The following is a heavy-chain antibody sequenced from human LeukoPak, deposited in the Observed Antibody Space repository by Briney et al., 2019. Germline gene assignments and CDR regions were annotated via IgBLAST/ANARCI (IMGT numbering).Heavy chain of an antibody. CDR1: GFTFSSYS. Sequence: GGSLRLSCAASGFTFSSYSMNWVRQAPGKGLEWVSSISSSSSYIYYADSVKGRFTISRDNAKNSLYLQMNSPRAEDTAVYYCALNQQLRSHFDYWGQGTLVTVSS. CDR3: ALNQQLRSHFDY. CDR2: ISSSSSYI. V-gene: IGHV3-21*01. D-gene: IGHD5-18*01. J-gene: IGHJ4*02.